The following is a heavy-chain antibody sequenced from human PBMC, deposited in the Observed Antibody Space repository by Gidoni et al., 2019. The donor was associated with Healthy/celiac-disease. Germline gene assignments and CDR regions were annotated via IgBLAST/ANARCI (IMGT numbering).Heavy chain of an antibody. D-gene: IGHD3-3*01. CDR1: GFTFSSYA. CDR2: ISGSGGST. J-gene: IGHJ4*02. Sequence: EVQLLESGGGLVQPGGSLRLSCAASGFTFSSYAMSWVRQAPGKGLEWVSAISGSGGSTYYADSVKGRFTISRDNSKNTLYLQMNSLRAEDTAVYYCAKDDTIFGVVITSLGDYWGQGTLVTVSS. CDR3: AKDDTIFGVVITSLGDY. V-gene: IGHV3-23*01.